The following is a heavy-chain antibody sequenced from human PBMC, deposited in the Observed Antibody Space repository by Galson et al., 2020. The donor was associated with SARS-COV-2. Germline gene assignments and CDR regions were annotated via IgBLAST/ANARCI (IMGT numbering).Heavy chain of an antibody. Sequence: ASVKVSCKASGYTFTDYYIHWVRQAPGQGLEWMGWINPTSGATNYAQKFEGRVTMTRDTSITTAYMELSRLRADDTAVCYCSRLRYYDVLTGYIVDGWGQGTMVTVSS. CDR1: GYTFTDYY. J-gene: IGHJ6*02. CDR2: INPTSGAT. D-gene: IGHD3-9*01. CDR3: SRLRYYDVLTGYIVDG. V-gene: IGHV1-2*02.